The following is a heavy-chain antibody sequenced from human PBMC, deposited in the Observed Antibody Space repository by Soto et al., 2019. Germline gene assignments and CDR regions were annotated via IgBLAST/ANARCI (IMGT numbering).Heavy chain of an antibody. J-gene: IGHJ3*02. V-gene: IGHV1-2*04. Sequence: GASVKVSCKASGYTFTDYYMHWVRQAPGQGLEWMGWINPNSGDTNYAQKFQGWVTMTRDTSISTAYMELSRLTSDDTAVYYCARGYYDSSGYYYADAFDIWGQGTVVT. D-gene: IGHD3-22*01. CDR1: GYTFTDYY. CDR3: ARGYYDSSGYYYADAFDI. CDR2: INPNSGDT.